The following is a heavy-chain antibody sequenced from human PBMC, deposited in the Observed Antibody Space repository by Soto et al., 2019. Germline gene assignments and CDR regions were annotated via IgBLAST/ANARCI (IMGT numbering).Heavy chain of an antibody. V-gene: IGHV4-30-2*01. CDR3: ARSVGYRSGWWPYYFDY. CDR1: GGSISSAGSS. Sequence: PSEPLSLTCAVSGGSISSAGSSWNWILQRPGEGLEWIGYIYHSGSFLYNPSLKSRVTISLDRSKNQFSLRLRSVTAADTAVYYCARSVGYRSGWWPYYFDYWGQGALVTVSS. J-gene: IGHJ4*02. D-gene: IGHD6-19*01. CDR2: IYHSGSF.